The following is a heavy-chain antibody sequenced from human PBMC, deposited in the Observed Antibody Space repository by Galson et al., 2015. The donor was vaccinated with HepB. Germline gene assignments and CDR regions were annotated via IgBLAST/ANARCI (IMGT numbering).Heavy chain of an antibody. V-gene: IGHV1-69*13. Sequence: SVKVSCKASGDAFRSYALTWVRQAPGQGLEWMGGIIPIVGTANYAQKFQGRVTITADESTSTMYMELSSLTYDDTAVYYCARGDIVLETDGMRAGWFDPWGQGTLVTVSS. D-gene: IGHD2-8*01. CDR1: GDAFRSYA. J-gene: IGHJ5*02. CDR2: IIPIVGTA. CDR3: ARGDIVLETDGMRAGWFDP.